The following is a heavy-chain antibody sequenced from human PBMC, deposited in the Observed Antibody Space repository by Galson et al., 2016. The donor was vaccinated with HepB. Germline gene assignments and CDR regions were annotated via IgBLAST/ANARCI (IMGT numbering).Heavy chain of an antibody. V-gene: IGHV3-33*08. Sequence: SLRLSCAASGFTFTNYGMTWVRQAPGKGLEWVAVIWYDGSNKYYADSVRGRFTISRDNSKNTLYLQMNSLRAEDTAVYYCARQGDGEGVGLDYWGQGTLVTVSS. J-gene: IGHJ4*02. D-gene: IGHD3-10*01. CDR1: GFTFTNYG. CDR3: ARQGDGEGVGLDY. CDR2: IWYDGSNK.